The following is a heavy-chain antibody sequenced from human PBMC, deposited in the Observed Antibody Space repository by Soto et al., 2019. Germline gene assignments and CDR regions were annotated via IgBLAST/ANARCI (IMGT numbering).Heavy chain of an antibody. J-gene: IGHJ4*02. CDR3: ARESRYCSGGSCYFLPGIDY. Sequence: ASVKVSCKASGYTFTGYYMHWVRQAPGQGLEWMGWINPNSGGTNYAQKFQGWVTMTRDTSISTAYMELSRLRSEGTAVYYCARESRYCSGGSCYFLPGIDYWGQGTLVTVSS. V-gene: IGHV1-2*04. CDR1: GYTFTGYY. CDR2: INPNSGGT. D-gene: IGHD2-15*01.